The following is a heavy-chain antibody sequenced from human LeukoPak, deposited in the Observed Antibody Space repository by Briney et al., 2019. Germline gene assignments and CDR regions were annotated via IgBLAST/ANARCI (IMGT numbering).Heavy chain of an antibody. D-gene: IGHD3-16*01. CDR1: GFTFSSYA. J-gene: IGHJ4*02. CDR3: ARSVTFGGVHDY. V-gene: IGHV3-53*04. Sequence: GGSLRLSCAASGFTFSSYAMSWVRQAPGKGLEWVSVIYSGGSTYYADSVKGRFTISRHNSKNTLYLQMNSLRAEDTAVYYCARSVTFGGVHDYWGQGTLVTVSS. CDR2: IYSGGST.